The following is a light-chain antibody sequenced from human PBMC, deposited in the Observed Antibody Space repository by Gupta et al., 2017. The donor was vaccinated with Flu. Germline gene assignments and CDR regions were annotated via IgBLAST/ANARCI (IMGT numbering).Light chain of an antibody. CDR2: KDS. CDR1: AFPKLY. V-gene: IGLV3-25*02. Sequence: SSALTQPPSVSVSPGQTARITCAGDAFPKLYAYWYQQKPGQAPVLVIYKDSGRPSGIPERFSGSSSGTTVTLTISGGQAEDEADYFCQSPDSSGSWVFGGGTKLTVL. CDR3: QSPDSSGSWV. J-gene: IGLJ3*02.